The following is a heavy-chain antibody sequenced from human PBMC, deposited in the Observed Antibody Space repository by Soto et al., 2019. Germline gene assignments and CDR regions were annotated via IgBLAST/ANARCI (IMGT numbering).Heavy chain of an antibody. CDR3: ARAPDSGSYYVFDY. J-gene: IGHJ4*02. CDR2: ISYDGSNK. D-gene: IGHD1-26*01. V-gene: IGHV3-30-3*01. CDR1: GFTFSSYA. Sequence: PGGSLRLSCAASGFTFSSYAMHWVRRAPGKGLEWVAVISYDGSNKYYADSVKGRFTISRDNSKNTLYLQMNSLRAEDTAVYYCARAPDSGSYYVFDYWGQGTLVTVSS.